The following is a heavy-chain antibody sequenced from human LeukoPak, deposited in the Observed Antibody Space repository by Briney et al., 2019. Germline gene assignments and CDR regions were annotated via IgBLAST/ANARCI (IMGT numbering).Heavy chain of an antibody. CDR3: ARQEYCSGGSCYTWFDP. Sequence: ASVKVSCKVSGYTLTELSMHWVRQAPGKGLEWMGGFDPEDGETIYAQKFQGRVTMTEDTSTDTAYMELSSLRSEDTAVYYCARQEYCSGGSCYTWFDPWGQGTLVTVSS. CDR1: GYTLTELS. D-gene: IGHD2-15*01. J-gene: IGHJ5*02. V-gene: IGHV1-24*01. CDR2: FDPEDGET.